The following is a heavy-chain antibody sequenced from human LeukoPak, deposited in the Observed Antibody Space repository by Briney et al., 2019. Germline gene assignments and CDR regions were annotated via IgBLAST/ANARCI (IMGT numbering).Heavy chain of an antibody. Sequence: GGSLRLSCAASGFTFSSYSMNWVRQAPGKGLEWVSSISSSSSYIYHADSVKGRFTISRDNAKNSLYLQMNSLRAEDTAVYYCAREYYDILTGDYYYGMDVWGQGTTVTVSS. J-gene: IGHJ6*02. CDR2: ISSSSSYI. CDR3: AREYYDILTGDYYYGMDV. CDR1: GFTFSSYS. V-gene: IGHV3-21*01. D-gene: IGHD3-9*01.